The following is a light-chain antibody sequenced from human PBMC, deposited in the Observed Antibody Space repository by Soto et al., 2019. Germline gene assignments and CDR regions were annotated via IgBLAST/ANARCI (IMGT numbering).Light chain of an antibody. CDR2: EGS. CDR1: SSDVGSYNL. J-gene: IGLJ1*01. V-gene: IGLV2-23*03. CDR3: CSYAGSSTL. Sequence: QSVLTQAASVSGFPGQSITISCTRTSSDVGSYNLVSWYQQHPGKAPKLMIYEGSKRPSGVSNRFSGSKSGNTASLTISGLQAEDEADYYCCSYAGSSTLFGTGTKVTVL.